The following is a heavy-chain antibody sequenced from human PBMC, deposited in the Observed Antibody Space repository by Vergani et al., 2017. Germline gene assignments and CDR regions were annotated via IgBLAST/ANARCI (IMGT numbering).Heavy chain of an antibody. CDR3: ARISGGSAPYLHY. J-gene: IGHJ1*01. CDR1: GFTFGDYY. V-gene: IGHV3-7*01. Sequence: EVHLEESGGGLVQPGGSMRLSCAASGFTFGDYYMAWIRLAPGKGLDWVASIKRDGTETFYVDSVKGRFTISRDNAKTTLYLQMNSLRDEDRGVYYCARISGGSAPYLHYWGQGTLVTVAS. D-gene: IGHD2-15*01. CDR2: IKRDGTET.